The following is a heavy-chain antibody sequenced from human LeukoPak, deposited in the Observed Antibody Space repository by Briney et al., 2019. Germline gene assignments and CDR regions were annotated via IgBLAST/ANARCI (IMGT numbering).Heavy chain of an antibody. D-gene: IGHD4-11*01. V-gene: IGHV4-34*01. CDR2: INHSGST. CDR3: ARLYSKSGYYFDY. J-gene: IGHJ4*02. Sequence: SETLSLTCAVYGGSFSGYYWSWIRQPPGKGLEWIGEINHSGSTNYNPSLKSRVTISVDTSKNQFSLKLSSVTAADTAVYYCARLYSKSGYYFDYWGQGTLVIVSS. CDR1: GGSFSGYY.